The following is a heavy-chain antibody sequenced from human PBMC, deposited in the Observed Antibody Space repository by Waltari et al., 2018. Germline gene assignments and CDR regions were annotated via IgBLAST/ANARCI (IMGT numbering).Heavy chain of an antibody. J-gene: IGHJ3*02. CDR3: AREALGGTKAFDM. V-gene: IGHV1-2*02. Sequence: QIQIMQSGAEVKKPGASVKVSCQASVYTFTAYYIHWARQAPGQGLEWIGWINSNTGGADCAQSFQGRVTVTRDTSISTVYMELSGLTSDDTAVYYCAREALGGTKAFDMWGQGTMVTVSS. CDR2: INSNTGGA. D-gene: IGHD1-7*01. CDR1: VYTFTAYY.